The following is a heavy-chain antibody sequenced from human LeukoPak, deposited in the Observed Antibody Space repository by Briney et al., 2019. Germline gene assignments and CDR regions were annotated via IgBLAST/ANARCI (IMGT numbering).Heavy chain of an antibody. CDR2: IYTSGSS. Sequence: SETLSLTCTVSGGSISTYYWNRIRQPAGKGLEWIGRIYTSGSSNYGPSLQSRVTMSVDTSKNQFSLKLSSVTAADTAAYYRARGGWELPQFDYWGQGTLVTVSS. CDR3: ARGGWELPQFDY. D-gene: IGHD1-26*01. CDR1: GGSISTYY. V-gene: IGHV4-4*07. J-gene: IGHJ4*02.